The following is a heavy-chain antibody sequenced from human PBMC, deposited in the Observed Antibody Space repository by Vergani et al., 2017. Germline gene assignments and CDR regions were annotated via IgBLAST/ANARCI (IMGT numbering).Heavy chain of an antibody. D-gene: IGHD3-3*01. Sequence: QVQLVQSGAEVKKPGASVKVSCKASGYTFTSYAMHWVRQAPGQRLEWMGWINAGNGNTKYSQKFQGRVTITRDTSASTAYMELSSLRSDDTAVYYCAXEYYDFWSGYSREYFQHWGQGPLVTVSS. CDR1: GYTFTSYA. V-gene: IGHV1-3*01. J-gene: IGHJ1*01. CDR2: INAGNGNT. CDR3: AXEYYDFWSGYSREYFQH.